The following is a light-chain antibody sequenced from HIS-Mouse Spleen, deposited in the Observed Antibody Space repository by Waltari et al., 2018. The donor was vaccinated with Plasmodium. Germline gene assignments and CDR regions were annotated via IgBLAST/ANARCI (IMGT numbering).Light chain of an antibody. Sequence: DIVMTQSPDSLAVSLRESATIKCKSSQSVLYSSNNKNYLAWYQQKPGQPPKLLIYWATTRESGVPDRFSGSGSGTDFTLTISSLQAEDVAVYYCQQYYSTPLTFGGGTKVEIK. CDR2: WAT. CDR1: QSVLYSSNNKNY. V-gene: IGKV4-1*01. J-gene: IGKJ4*01. CDR3: QQYYSTPLT.